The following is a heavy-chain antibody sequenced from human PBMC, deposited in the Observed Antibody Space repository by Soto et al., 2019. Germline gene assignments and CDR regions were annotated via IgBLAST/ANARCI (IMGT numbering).Heavy chain of an antibody. CDR1: ADSTSRGADY. V-gene: IGHV4-30-4*01. J-gene: IGHJ6*02. D-gene: IGHD3-3*01. CDR3: ARAASIDFWSGYHYYGMDV. Sequence: PSETLSLTCIVSADSTSRGADYRGWIRQPPGKGLEWIGYIYYSSTTYYNPSLKSRVTISVDKSKNHFSLELTSVTAADTAVYYCARAASIDFWSGYHYYGMDVWGQGTTVT. CDR2: IYYSSTT.